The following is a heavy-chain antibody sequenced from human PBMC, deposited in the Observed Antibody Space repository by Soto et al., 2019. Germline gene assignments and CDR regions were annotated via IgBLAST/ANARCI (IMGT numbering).Heavy chain of an antibody. CDR1: GFTFSSYA. D-gene: IGHD3-3*01. J-gene: IGHJ6*02. V-gene: IGHV3-23*01. CDR3: AKATIRFLDTYGMDV. CDR2: ISGSGART. Sequence: EVQLLESGGGLAQPGGSLRLSCAASGFTFSSYAMSWVRQGPGKGLEWVAAISGSGARTFYTDSVKGRFTGSRDNSKNTLYLQMNSLRAEDTAVYYCAKATIRFLDTYGMDVWGQVTTVAVSS.